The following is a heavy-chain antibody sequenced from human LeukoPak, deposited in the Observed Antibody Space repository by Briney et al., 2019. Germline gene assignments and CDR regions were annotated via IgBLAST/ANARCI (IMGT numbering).Heavy chain of an antibody. V-gene: IGHV1-69*05. D-gene: IGHD5-18*01. CDR1: GGTFSSYA. CDR2: IIPIFGTA. CDR3: AREVYSYGYDY. J-gene: IGHJ4*02. Sequence: ASVKVSCKASGGTFSSYAISWVRQAPGQGLEWMGRIIPIFGTANYAQKFQGRVTITMDESTSTAYMELSSLRSEDTAVYYCAREVYSYGYDYWGQGTLVTVSS.